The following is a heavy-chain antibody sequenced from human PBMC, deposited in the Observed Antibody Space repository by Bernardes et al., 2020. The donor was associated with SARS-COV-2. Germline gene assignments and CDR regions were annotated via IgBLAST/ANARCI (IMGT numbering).Heavy chain of an antibody. D-gene: IGHD2-2*01. J-gene: IGHJ6*02. CDR1: GFTFSNYG. Sequence: GGSLRLSFAASGFTFSNYGIHWVRQAPGKGLELVAVRWYDGSNKYYAESVKGRFTISRDNSKNMLYLQMNSLRAEDTAVYYCARDPLGYCSSTRCSGGMEVWGQGTTVNVSS. CDR3: ARDPLGYCSSTRCSGGMEV. V-gene: IGHV3-33*01. CDR2: RWYDGSNK.